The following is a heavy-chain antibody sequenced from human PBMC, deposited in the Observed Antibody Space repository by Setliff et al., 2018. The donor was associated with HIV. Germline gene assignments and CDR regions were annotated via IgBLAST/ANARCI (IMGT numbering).Heavy chain of an antibody. CDR2: IYWDGDK. Sequence: GSGPTLVNPTQPLTLTCDFSGFSLATDGVAVGWIRQPPGKGPEWLALIYWDGDKRYNPSLKDRLTITKATSNNHVVLMMSNMDPADTATYYCTHVNNFRSLYFAHWGQGTLVTVSS. CDR1: GFSLATDGVA. J-gene: IGHJ4*02. D-gene: IGHD1-1*01. V-gene: IGHV2-5*02. CDR3: THVNNFRSLYFAH.